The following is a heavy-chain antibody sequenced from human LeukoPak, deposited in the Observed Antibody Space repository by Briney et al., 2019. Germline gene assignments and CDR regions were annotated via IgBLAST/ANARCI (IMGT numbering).Heavy chain of an antibody. CDR2: IWYDGSNK. CDR3: AGVGVDSSSWYYFDY. Sequence: GGSLRLSCAASGFTFSSYGMHWVRQAPGKGLEWVAVIWYDGSNKYYADSVKGRFTISRDNSKNTLYLQMNSLRAEDTAVYYCAGVGVDSSSWYYFDYWGQGTLVTVSS. V-gene: IGHV3-33*01. D-gene: IGHD6-13*01. J-gene: IGHJ4*02. CDR1: GFTFSSYG.